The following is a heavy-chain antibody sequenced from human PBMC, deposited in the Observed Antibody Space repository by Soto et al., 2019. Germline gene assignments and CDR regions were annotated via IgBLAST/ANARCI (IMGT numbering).Heavy chain of an antibody. D-gene: IGHD3-22*01. CDR2: VFSSGTT. CDR1: GGSIGSSTQY. V-gene: IGHV4-39*01. Sequence: PSETLSLTCTGSGGSIGSSTQYWGWIRQPPGQGLEWIGNVFSSGTTYYNPSLKSRVTISVDTSKKQFSLKLSSVTAADSAIYYCARYQYYDTRCFDPWGKGTL. J-gene: IGHJ5*02. CDR3: ARYQYYDTRCFDP.